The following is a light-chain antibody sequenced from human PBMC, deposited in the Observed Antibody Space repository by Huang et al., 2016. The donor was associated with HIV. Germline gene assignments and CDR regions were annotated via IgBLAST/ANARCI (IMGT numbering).Light chain of an antibody. CDR1: QSVRSSY. V-gene: IGKV3-20*01. J-gene: IGKJ4*01. CDR2: GAS. Sequence: EIVLTQSPGTLSLSPGERATLSCRASQSVRSSYFAWYQQKPGQAPRLLIYGASSRATGIPDRFSGSGSGTDFTLTISRLEPEDFAVYYCQQYGSSPLLTFGGGTKVEIK. CDR3: QQYGSSPLLT.